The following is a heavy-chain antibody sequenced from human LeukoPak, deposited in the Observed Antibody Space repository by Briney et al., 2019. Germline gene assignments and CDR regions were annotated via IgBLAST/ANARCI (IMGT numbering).Heavy chain of an antibody. Sequence: ASVKVSCKASGYTSTGYYMHWVRQAPRQGLEWMGWINPNSGGTNYAQKFQGRVTMTRDTSISTAYMELSRLRSDDTAAYYCARNYYDSSGYYYFDYWGQGTLVTVSS. D-gene: IGHD3-22*01. CDR2: INPNSGGT. V-gene: IGHV1-2*02. J-gene: IGHJ4*02. CDR1: GYTSTGYY. CDR3: ARNYYDSSGYYYFDY.